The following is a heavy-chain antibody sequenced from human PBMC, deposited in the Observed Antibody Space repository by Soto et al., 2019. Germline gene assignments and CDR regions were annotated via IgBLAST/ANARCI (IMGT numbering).Heavy chain of an antibody. CDR3: ASPDSSSPENRDPLNFDY. V-gene: IGHV1-69*02. CDR1: GGTFSSYT. CDR2: IIPILGIA. Sequence: ASVKVSCKASGGTFSSYTISWVRQAPGQGLEWMGRIIPILGIANYAQKFQGRVTITADKSTSTAYMELSSLRSEDTAVYYCASPDSSSPENRDPLNFDYWGQGTLVTVSS. D-gene: IGHD6-6*01. J-gene: IGHJ4*02.